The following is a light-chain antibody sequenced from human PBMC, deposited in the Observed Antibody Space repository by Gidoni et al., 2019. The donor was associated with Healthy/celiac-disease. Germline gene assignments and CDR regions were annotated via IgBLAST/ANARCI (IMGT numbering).Light chain of an antibody. J-gene: IGLJ2*01. V-gene: IGLV3-1*01. CDR1: KVGDKY. Sequence: SYELTQPPSVSVSPGQTASNTGSGDKVGDKYACWYQQKPGQSPVLVIYQDSKRPSGIPERFSGSNSGNTATLTIRGTQAMDEADYYCQAWDSSTVVFGGGTKLTVL. CDR3: QAWDSSTVV. CDR2: QDS.